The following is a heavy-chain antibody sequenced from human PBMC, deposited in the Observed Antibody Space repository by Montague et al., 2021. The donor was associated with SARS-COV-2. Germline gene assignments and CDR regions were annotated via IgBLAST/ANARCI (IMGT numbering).Heavy chain of an antibody. CDR3: ARTTVVNPYYYYAMDV. CDR2: IHYRGST. J-gene: IGHJ6*02. V-gene: IGHV4-39*01. CDR1: GDSINNKTYF. Sequence: SETLSLTCTVSGDSINNKTYFWDWIRQPPGKGLEWIGSIHYRGSTHYNPSLKSRLTISVDTSRNQFSLKLSSATAADTAVYFCARTTVVNPYYYYAMDVWGQGTTVTVSS. D-gene: IGHD4-23*01.